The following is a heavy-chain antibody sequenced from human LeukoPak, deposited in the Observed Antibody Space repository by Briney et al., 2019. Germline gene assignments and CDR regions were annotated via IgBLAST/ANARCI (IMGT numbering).Heavy chain of an antibody. CDR1: GFTFSSYE. CDR3: ARGTGYCLDP. V-gene: IGHV3-48*03. CDR2: ISSSGSTI. D-gene: IGHD7-27*01. Sequence: AGGSLRLSCAASGFTFSSYEMNWVRQAPGKGLEWVSYISSSGSTIYYADSVKGRFTLSRDNAKNSLHLQMNSLRAEDTAVYYCARGTGYCLDPWGQGTLVTVSS. J-gene: IGHJ5*02.